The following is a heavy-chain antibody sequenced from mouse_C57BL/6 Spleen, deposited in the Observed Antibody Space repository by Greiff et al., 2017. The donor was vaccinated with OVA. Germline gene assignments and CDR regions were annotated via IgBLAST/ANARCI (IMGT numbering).Heavy chain of an antibody. V-gene: IGHV1-52*01. CDR3: ALYGGSYGYFDV. CDR2: IDPSDSET. J-gene: IGHJ1*03. CDR1: GYTFTSYW. Sequence: QVQLQQPGAELVRPGSSVKLSCKASGYTFTSYWMHWVKQRPIQGLEWIGNIDPSDSETHYNQKFKDKATLTVDKSSSTAYMQLSSLTSEDSAVYYCALYGGSYGYFDVWGTGTTVTVSS. D-gene: IGHD1-1*01.